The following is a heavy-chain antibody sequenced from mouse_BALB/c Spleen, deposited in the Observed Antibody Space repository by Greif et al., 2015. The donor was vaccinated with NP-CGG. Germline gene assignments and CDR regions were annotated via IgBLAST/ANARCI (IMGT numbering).Heavy chain of an antibody. CDR2: IAPGSGST. D-gene: IGHD2-14*01. J-gene: IGHJ1*01. CDR1: GYTFTSYW. V-gene: IGHV1S41*01. CDR3: GGGYGSYWYGDR. Sequence: DLLQPVASLKLSCKASGYTFTSYWINWIKQRPGQGLEWILRIAPGSGSTYYNEMFKGKATLTVDTSSSTAYIQLSSLQYHDSDGVFSGGGYGSYWYGDRCAAGTT.